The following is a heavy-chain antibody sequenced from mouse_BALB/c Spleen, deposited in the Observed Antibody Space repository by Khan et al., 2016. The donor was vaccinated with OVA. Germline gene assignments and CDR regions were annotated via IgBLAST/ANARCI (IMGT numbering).Heavy chain of an antibody. D-gene: IGHD2-3*01. V-gene: IGHV2-9*02. CDR3: ARFHDGYYYNVDY. CDR1: GFALTSYG. Sequence: VELVESGPGLVAPSQSLSITCTVSGFALTSYGVHWVGQPPGKGMEGRGVIRGGGGTNYNSAPMYRLTIRKDNSKSKIFLKMNSLQTDDTAMYYCARFHDGYYYNVDYWGQGTSVTVSS. CDR2: IRGGGGT. J-gene: IGHJ4*01.